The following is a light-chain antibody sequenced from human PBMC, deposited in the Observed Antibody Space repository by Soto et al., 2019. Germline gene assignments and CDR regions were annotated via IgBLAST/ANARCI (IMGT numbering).Light chain of an antibody. CDR3: LQTSTFPRT. V-gene: IGKV1-12*01. Sequence: DIQMTQSPSSVSASVGDRFTISCRARQDSGNFLAWYQQTPVKAPRLLIHGASSLSREIPSRFSGGGTGTHFTLTNSGLQPEYLTTYCCLQTSTFPRTVGQGTKV. CDR1: QDSGNF. J-gene: IGKJ1*01. CDR2: GAS.